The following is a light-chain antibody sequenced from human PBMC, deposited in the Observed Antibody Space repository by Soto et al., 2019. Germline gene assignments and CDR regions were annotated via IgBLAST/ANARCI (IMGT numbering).Light chain of an antibody. Sequence: EIVLTQSPGTLSLSPGERATLSCSASQSVSSSYLAWYQQTPGQAPRLLIYGASGRATGIPDRFSGSGSGTDFTLTISRLEPEDGAVYYCQQYGSSPGYTFGQGTKLEIK. CDR3: QQYGSSPGYT. CDR1: QSVSSSY. J-gene: IGKJ2*01. CDR2: GAS. V-gene: IGKV3-20*01.